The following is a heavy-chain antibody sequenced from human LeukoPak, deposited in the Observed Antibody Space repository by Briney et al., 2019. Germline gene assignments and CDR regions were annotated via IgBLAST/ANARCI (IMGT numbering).Heavy chain of an antibody. D-gene: IGHD1-26*01. CDR1: GYIFTSFY. CDR3: AREVGIRGHLDF. V-gene: IGHV1-46*01. Sequence: GASVKVSCKASGYIFTSFYIHWVRQAPGQGLEWMGIINPSGGNTGNAQKFQGRVTMTRDTSTSTVYMELRGLSSEDTAVYYCAREVGIRGHLDFWGRGTPVTVSS. J-gene: IGHJ4*02. CDR2: INPSGGNT.